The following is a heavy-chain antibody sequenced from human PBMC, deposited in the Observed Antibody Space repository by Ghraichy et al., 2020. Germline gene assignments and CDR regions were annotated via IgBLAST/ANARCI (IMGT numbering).Heavy chain of an antibody. CDR3: ARVAHPNYGDYPGVIDY. V-gene: IGHV3-33*01. CDR1: GFTFSSYG. D-gene: IGHD4-17*01. J-gene: IGHJ4*02. Sequence: GGSLRLSCAASGFTFSSYGMHWVRQAPGKGLEWVAVIWSDGSNKYYADSVKGRFTISRDNSKNRLYLQMNSLRAEDTAVYYCARVAHPNYGDYPGVIDYWGQGTLVTVSS. CDR2: IWSDGSNK.